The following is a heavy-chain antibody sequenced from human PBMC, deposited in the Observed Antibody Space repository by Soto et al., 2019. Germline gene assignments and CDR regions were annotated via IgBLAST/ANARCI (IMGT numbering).Heavy chain of an antibody. J-gene: IGHJ3*02. D-gene: IGHD7-27*01. CDR3: AIKRLLTGDSYDAFDI. V-gene: IGHV3-23*01. CDR2: ISGSGGST. Sequence: GGSLRLSCAASGFTFSSYAMSWVRQAPGKGLEWVSAISGSGGSTYYADSVKGRFTISRDNSKNTLYLQMNSLIAEDKAVYYCAIKRLLTGDSYDAFDIWGQGTMVTVSS. CDR1: GFTFSSYA.